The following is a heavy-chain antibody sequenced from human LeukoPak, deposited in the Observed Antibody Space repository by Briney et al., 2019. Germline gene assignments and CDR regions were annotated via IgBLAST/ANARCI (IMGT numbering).Heavy chain of an antibody. CDR3: ARSPFLEWLLSFFDY. CDR1: GYTFTSYG. D-gene: IGHD3-3*01. J-gene: IGHJ4*02. V-gene: IGHV1-18*01. Sequence: ASVKVSCKASGYTFTSYGISWVRQAPGQGLEWMGWISAYNGNTNYAQKLQGRVTMTTDTPTSTAYMELRSLRSDDTAVYYCARSPFLEWLLSFFDYWGQGTLVTVSS. CDR2: ISAYNGNT.